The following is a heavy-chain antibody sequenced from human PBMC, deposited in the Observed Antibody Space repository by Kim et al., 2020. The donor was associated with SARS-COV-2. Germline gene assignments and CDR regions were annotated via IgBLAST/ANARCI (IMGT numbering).Heavy chain of an antibody. D-gene: IGHD3-9*01. CDR3: ARGSYYDILTGYFGY. V-gene: IGHV1-3*01. CDR2: INAGNGNT. J-gene: IGHJ4*02. Sequence: ASVKVSCKASGYTFTSYAMHWVRQAPGQRLEWMGWINAGNGNTKYSQKFQGRVTITRDTSASTAYMELSSLRSEDTAVYYCARGSYYDILTGYFGYWGQGTLVTVSS. CDR1: GYTFTSYA.